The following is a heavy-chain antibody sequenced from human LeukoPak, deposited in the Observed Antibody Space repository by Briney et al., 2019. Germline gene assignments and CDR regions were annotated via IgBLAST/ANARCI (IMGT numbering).Heavy chain of an antibody. V-gene: IGHV3-21*01. CDR1: GFSFSSHN. J-gene: IGHJ4*02. CDR3: ARDSTYGDFDY. CDR2: ISNGGCYL. D-gene: IGHD3-10*01. Sequence: PGGSLRLSCAASGFSFSSHNMNWVRQAPGKGLEWVSSISNGGCYLYYADSVKGRFTISRDNAKNSLYLQMNSLRAEDTAVYYCARDSTYGDFDYWGQGTLVTVSS.